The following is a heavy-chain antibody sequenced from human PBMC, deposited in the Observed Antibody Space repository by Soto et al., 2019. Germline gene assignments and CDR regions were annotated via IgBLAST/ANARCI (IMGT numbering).Heavy chain of an antibody. D-gene: IGHD3-9*01. CDR1: GSSQIHFY. CDR2: IYDSGST. CDR3: AASYYDIWSGHVAFDL. V-gene: IGHV4-59*03. Sequence: GSSQIHFYWSWIRQSPGKGLEWLGYIYDSGSTNYNPTLKSRVTMSMDTYKTKFSLNLSSVAAADTAVYVWAASYYDIWSGHVAFDLGGQGTMVT. J-gene: IGHJ3*01.